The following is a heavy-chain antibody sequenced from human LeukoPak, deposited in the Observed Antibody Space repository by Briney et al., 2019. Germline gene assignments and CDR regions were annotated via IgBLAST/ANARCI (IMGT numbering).Heavy chain of an antibody. V-gene: IGHV3-48*04. CDR1: GFTFSSCG. Sequence: PGGSLRLSCAASGFTFSSCGFNWVRQAPGKGLEWVSYISSSGSTIYYADSVKGRFTISRDNAKNSLYLQMNSLRAEDTAVYYCARDSSGWPFDYWGQGTLVTVSS. CDR2: ISSSGSTI. D-gene: IGHD6-19*01. J-gene: IGHJ4*02. CDR3: ARDSSGWPFDY.